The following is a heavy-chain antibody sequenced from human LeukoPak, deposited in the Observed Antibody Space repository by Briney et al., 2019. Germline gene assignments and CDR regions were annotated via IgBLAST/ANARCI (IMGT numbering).Heavy chain of an antibody. V-gene: IGHV4-39*07. CDR2: IYYTGST. CDR3: ATYYDFWSGYYTSPYFDY. CDR1: GGSINSSSYY. Sequence: PSETLSLTCSVSGGSINSSSYYWGWIRQPPGKGLECIGTIYYTGSTYYNPSLKSRVTISVDTSKKQFSLKLSSVAAADTAVYYCATYYDFWSGYYTSPYFDYWGQGILVTVSS. J-gene: IGHJ4*02. D-gene: IGHD3-3*01.